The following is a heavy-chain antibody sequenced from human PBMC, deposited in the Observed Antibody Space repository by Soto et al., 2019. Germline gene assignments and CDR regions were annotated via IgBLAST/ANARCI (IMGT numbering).Heavy chain of an antibody. CDR3: ARVVVAATPVYYYYYMDV. J-gene: IGHJ6*03. CDR1: GYTFTSYG. Sequence: ASVKVSCKASGYTFTSYGISWVRQAPGQGLEWMGWISAYNGNTNYAQKLQGRVTMTTDTSTSTAYMELRSLRSDDTAVYYCARVVVAATPVYYYYYMDVWGKGTTVTVSS. CDR2: ISAYNGNT. D-gene: IGHD2-15*01. V-gene: IGHV1-18*01.